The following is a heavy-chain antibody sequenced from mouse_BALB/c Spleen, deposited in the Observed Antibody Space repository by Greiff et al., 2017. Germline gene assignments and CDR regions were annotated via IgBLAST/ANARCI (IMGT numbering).Heavy chain of an antibody. J-gene: IGHJ4*01. V-gene: IGHV1-54*01. CDR1: GYAFTNYL. Sequence: QVQLQQSGAELVRPGTSVKVSCKASGYAFTNYLIEWVKQRPGQGLEWIGVINPGSGGTNYNEKFKGKATLTADKSSSTAYMQLSSLTSDDSAVYFCARRELYAMDYWGQGTSVTVSS. CDR2: INPGSGGT. CDR3: ARRELYAMDY.